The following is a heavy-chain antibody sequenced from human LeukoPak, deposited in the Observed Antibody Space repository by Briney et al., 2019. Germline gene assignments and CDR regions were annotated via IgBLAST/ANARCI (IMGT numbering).Heavy chain of an antibody. CDR3: AKDIPGRG. V-gene: IGHV3-9*01. CDR2: ISWNSGSI. J-gene: IGHJ4*02. CDR1: GFKFDGYA. Sequence: PGGSLRLSCAASGFKFDGYAMHWVRQAPGKGLEWVSGISWNSGSIGYADSVKGRFTISRDNAKNSLYLQMSSLRAEDTALYYCAKDIPGRGWGQGTLVTVSS.